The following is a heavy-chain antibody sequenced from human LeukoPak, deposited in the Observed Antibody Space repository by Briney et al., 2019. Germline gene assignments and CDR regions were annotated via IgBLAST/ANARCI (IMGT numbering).Heavy chain of an antibody. CDR1: GFTFSSYS. CDR2: ISSSSSYI. V-gene: IGHV3-21*01. J-gene: IGHJ4*02. Sequence: GGSLRLSCAASGFTFSSYSMNWVRQAPGKGLEWVSSISSSSSYIYYADSVKGRFTISRDNAKNSLYLQMNSLRAEGTAVYYCARGTFGTSWPFDYWGQGTLVTVSS. CDR3: ARGTFGTSWPFDY. D-gene: IGHD2-2*01.